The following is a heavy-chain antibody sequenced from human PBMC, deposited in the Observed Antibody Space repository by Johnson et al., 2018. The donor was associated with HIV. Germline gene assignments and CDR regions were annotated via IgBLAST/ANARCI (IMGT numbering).Heavy chain of an antibody. Sequence: QVQVVESGGGVVQPGRSLRLSCAASGFTFNTYAMHWVRQAPGKGLEWVAVISADGNNQYYAHSVKGRFPISRDNSKNTLYLQMNSVRAEDTAVYYCAKDWAYSSSWYDEGLAFDIWGQGTMVTVSS. CDR2: ISADGNNQ. V-gene: IGHV3-30*04. J-gene: IGHJ3*02. D-gene: IGHD6-13*01. CDR3: AKDWAYSSSWYDEGLAFDI. CDR1: GFTFNTYA.